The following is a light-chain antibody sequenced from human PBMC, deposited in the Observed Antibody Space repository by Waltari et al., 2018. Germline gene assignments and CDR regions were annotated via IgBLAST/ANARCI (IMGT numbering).Light chain of an antibody. Sequence: QTVVTQEPSLSVSPGGTVTLTCALSSGSVSTTSYATWYRQTPGQPPRTYLYQANTRSSGVPDRFSGSILGNKVALTITGAQADDESDYYCSLYMGSGIWVFGGGTKLTVL. CDR1: SGSVSTTSY. V-gene: IGLV8-61*01. CDR3: SLYMGSGIWV. J-gene: IGLJ3*02. CDR2: QAN.